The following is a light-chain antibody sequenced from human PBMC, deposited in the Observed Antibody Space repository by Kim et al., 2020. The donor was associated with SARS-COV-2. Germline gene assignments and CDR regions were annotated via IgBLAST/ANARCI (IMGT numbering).Light chain of an antibody. Sequence: SYELTQPPSVSVAPGKTARITCGGNNLGSKSVHWYQQKPGQAPVLVVYDDSDRPSVIPERFSGSNSGNTATLTISRVEAGDEADYYCQAWDSSTACVFGTGTKVTVL. J-gene: IGLJ1*01. CDR3: QAWDSSTACV. CDR1: NLGSKS. V-gene: IGLV3-21*03. CDR2: DDS.